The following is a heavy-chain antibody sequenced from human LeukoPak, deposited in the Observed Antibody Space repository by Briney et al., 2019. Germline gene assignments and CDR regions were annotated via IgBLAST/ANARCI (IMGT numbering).Heavy chain of an antibody. D-gene: IGHD2-21*02. J-gene: IGHJ4*02. CDR2: ISYDGTNK. Sequence: GGSLRLSCAASGFTFSSYGMHWVRQAPGKGLEWVAVISYDGTNKYYADSVKGRFTISRDNSKNTLYLQMNSLRAEDTAVYYCAKDLERHIVVVTASAVDYWGQGTLVTVSS. CDR3: AKDLERHIVVVTASAVDY. V-gene: IGHV3-30*18. CDR1: GFTFSSYG.